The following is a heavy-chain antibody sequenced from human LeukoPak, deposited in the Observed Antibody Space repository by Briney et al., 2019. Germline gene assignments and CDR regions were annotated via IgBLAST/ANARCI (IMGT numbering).Heavy chain of an antibody. CDR1: GGSISYDY. CDR3: ATLRGASTAVFDS. D-gene: IGHD2-21*02. J-gene: IGHJ4*02. Sequence: SETLSLTCTVSGGSISYDYWSWIRQSPGKRLEWIGYIHYSGAANYSPSLKSRVTISVDTSKNQFSLKLSSVTAADTALYYCATLRGASTAVFDSWGQGALVTVSS. CDR2: IHYSGAA. V-gene: IGHV4-59*08.